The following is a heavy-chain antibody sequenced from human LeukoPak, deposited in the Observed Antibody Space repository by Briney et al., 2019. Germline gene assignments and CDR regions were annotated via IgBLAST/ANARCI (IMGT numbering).Heavy chain of an antibody. CDR1: GGSFSGYY. Sequence: SETLSLTCAVYGGSFSGYYWSWIRQPPGKGLEWIGEINHSGSTNYNPSLKSRVTISVDTSKNQFSLKLSSVTAADMAVYYCATYYYGSGSHYNWFDPWGQGTLVTVSS. CDR2: INHSGST. V-gene: IGHV4-34*01. D-gene: IGHD3-10*01. CDR3: ATYYYGSGSHYNWFDP. J-gene: IGHJ5*02.